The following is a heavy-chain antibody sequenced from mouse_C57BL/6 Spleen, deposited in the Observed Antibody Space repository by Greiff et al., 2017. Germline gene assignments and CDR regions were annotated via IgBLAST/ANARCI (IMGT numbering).Heavy chain of an antibody. CDR1: GYAFSSSW. CDR3: ARGLRRGYFDV. V-gene: IGHV1-82*01. CDR2: IYPGDGDT. J-gene: IGHJ1*03. D-gene: IGHD2-2*01. Sequence: QVQLQQSGPELVKPGASVKISCKASGYAFSSSWMSWVKQRPGKGLEWIGRIYPGDGDTNYNGKFKGKATLTAAKSSSTAYMQLSSLTSEDSAVYFCARGLRRGYFDVWGTGTTVTVSS.